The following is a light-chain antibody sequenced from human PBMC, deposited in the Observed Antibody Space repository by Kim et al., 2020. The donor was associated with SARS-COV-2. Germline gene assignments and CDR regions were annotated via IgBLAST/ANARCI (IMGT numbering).Light chain of an antibody. J-gene: IGLJ3*02. Sequence: QSVLTQPPSASGTPGQRVTISCSGSSSNIGSNTVNWYQQLPGTAPKLLIYSNNQRPSGVPDRFSGSKSGTSASLVISGLQSEDEADYYCAAWDDSLNGVFGGGTQLTVL. CDR2: SNN. CDR3: AAWDDSLNGV. CDR1: SSNIGSNT. V-gene: IGLV1-44*01.